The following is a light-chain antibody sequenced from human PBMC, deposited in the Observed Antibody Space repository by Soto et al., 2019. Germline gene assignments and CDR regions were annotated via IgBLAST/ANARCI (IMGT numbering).Light chain of an antibody. J-gene: IGKJ1*01. CDR2: GAS. V-gene: IGKV3-20*01. CDR3: QQYGVSRWT. Sequence: EIVLTQSPGTLSLSPGERATLSCRASQSVSSTYLAWYQQKPGQAPRLLIYGASNRATGIPDRFSGSGSGTDFTLTISRLEPADCAVYYCQQYGVSRWTFGQGTRVDI. CDR1: QSVSSTY.